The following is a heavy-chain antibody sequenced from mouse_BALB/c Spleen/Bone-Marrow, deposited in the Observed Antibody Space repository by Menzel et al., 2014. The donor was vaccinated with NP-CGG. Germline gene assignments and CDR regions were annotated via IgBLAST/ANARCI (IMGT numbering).Heavy chain of an antibody. J-gene: IGHJ4*01. CDR1: GYAFTSYN. CDR2: IDPYNGGT. D-gene: IGHD4-1*01. Sequence: VQLQQSGPGLVKPGASVKVSCKASGYAFTSYNMYWVKQSHGKSLEWIGYIDPYNGGTSQNQKFKGKATLTVDKSSSTAYMHLSLLTSEGSAVYYCARAWDYYAMDYWGQGTSVTASS. CDR3: ARAWDYYAMDY. V-gene: IGHV1S135*01.